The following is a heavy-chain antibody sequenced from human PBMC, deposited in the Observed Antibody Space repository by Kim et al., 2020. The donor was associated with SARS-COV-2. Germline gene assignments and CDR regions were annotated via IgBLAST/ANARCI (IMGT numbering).Heavy chain of an antibody. Sequence: GGSLRLSCAASGFTFSSYAMHWVRQAPGKGLEWVAVISYDGSNKYYADSVKGRFTISRDNSKNTLYLQMNSLRAEDTAVYYCARDLLHYYDSSGYYGSFDYWGQGTLVTVSS. CDR2: ISYDGSNK. D-gene: IGHD3-22*01. CDR3: ARDLLHYYDSSGYYGSFDY. V-gene: IGHV3-30-3*01. J-gene: IGHJ4*02. CDR1: GFTFSSYA.